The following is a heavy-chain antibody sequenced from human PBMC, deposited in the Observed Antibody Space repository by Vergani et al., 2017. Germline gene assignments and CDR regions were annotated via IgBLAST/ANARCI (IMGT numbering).Heavy chain of an antibody. V-gene: IGHV3-33*06. CDR3: AKANPRNSGYDYLYYYHAMDV. D-gene: IGHD5-12*01. CDR1: GFTFNQYG. Sequence: QVQLVESGGGVVQPGRSLRLSCAASGFTFNQYGMHWVRQAPGKGLEWVAVTWYDGNNKQYADSVKGRFTITRDNSKSTMYLQMNSLRDEDTGVYYCAKANPRNSGYDYLYYYHAMDVGGQGTTVTVSS. CDR2: TWYDGNNK. J-gene: IGHJ6*02.